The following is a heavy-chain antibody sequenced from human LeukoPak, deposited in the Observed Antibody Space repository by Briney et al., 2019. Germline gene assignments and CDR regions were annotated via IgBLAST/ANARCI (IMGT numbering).Heavy chain of an antibody. Sequence: PSGTLSLICGVSGGSISSTNWWTWIRQPPGKGLEWIGEVHLDGRTNYNPSLESRLTMSVDLSENHISLKLTSVTAADTAVYYCAREGGFYRPLDYTGQGTLVTPSS. V-gene: IGHV4-4*02. CDR2: VHLDGRT. CDR3: AREGGFYRPLDY. J-gene: IGHJ4*02. D-gene: IGHD3-3*01. CDR1: GGSISSTNW.